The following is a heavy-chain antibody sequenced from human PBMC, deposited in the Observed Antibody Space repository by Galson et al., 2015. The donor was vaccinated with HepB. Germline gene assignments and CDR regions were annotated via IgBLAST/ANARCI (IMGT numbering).Heavy chain of an antibody. Sequence: SVKVSCKASGYTFTSYAMNWVRQAPGQGLEWMGWINTNTGNPTYAQGFTGRFVFSLDTSVSTAYLQISSLKAEDTAVYYCARGGNDYGEPAEYFQHWGQGTLVTVSS. CDR1: GYTFTSYA. D-gene: IGHD4-17*01. J-gene: IGHJ1*01. CDR3: ARGGNDYGEPAEYFQH. V-gene: IGHV7-4-1*02. CDR2: INTNTGNP.